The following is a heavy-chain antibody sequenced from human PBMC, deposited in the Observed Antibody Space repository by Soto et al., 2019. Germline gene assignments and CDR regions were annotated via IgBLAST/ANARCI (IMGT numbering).Heavy chain of an antibody. V-gene: IGHV4-39*01. J-gene: IGHJ4*02. D-gene: IGHD3-10*01. CDR2: LFYGGTT. CDR1: GGSISGYY. Sequence: PSETLSLTCTVSGGSISGYYWTWIRQPPGKGLEWVGSLFYGGTTGYNPSLKSRLTMSLDTSKNHFSLKLRSVTAADTAVYYCAKHRGPAPVYWGQGTLVTV. CDR3: AKHRGPAPVY.